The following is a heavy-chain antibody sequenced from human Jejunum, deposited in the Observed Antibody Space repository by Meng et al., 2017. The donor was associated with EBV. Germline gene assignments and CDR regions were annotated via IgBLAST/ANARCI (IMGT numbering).Heavy chain of an antibody. CDR3: ARSFGGVVADYLDY. J-gene: IGHJ4*02. CDR1: GGTFSNYA. Sequence: QVQLGQSGAEVKKPGSSVKVSCKASGGTFSNYAFSWVRQAPGQGLEWMGGVIPIFATANYAQKFQGRVTITADKSTSTAYMELSSLRSEDTAVYYCARSFGGVVADYLDYWGQGTLVTVSS. V-gene: IGHV1-69*06. D-gene: IGHD3-16*02. CDR2: VIPIFATA.